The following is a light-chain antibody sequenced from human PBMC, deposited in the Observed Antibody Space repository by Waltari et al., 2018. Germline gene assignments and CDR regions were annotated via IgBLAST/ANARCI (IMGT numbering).Light chain of an antibody. CDR2: WAS. CDR1: QSVLYSSNNKNY. CDR3: QQYYTTPYT. J-gene: IGKJ2*01. Sequence: DIVMTQSPDSLAMSLGERATINWKSSQSVLYSSNNKNYLAWYQQKPGQPPKLLIYWASTRESGVPDRFSGSGSGTDFTLTISSLQAEDVAVYYCQQYYTTPYTFGQGTKLEIK. V-gene: IGKV4-1*01.